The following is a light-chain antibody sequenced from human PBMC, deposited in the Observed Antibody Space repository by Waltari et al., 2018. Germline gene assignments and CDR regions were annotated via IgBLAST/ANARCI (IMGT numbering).Light chain of an antibody. CDR3: QQYDDWPPMYT. CDR2: DAS. Sequence: IVMTQSPATLSVSPGERATLSCRASQSVSSNLAWYQQRPGQAPRLLIYDASTRATDIPARFSGSGSETEFTLTISSLQSEDFAVYYCQQYDDWPPMYTFGQGTKLEI. V-gene: IGKV3-15*01. CDR1: QSVSSN. J-gene: IGKJ2*01.